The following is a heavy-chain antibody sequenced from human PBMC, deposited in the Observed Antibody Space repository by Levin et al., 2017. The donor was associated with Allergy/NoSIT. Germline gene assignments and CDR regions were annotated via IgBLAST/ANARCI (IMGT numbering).Heavy chain of an antibody. V-gene: IGHV5-51*01. Sequence: GESLKISCKGSGYSFTNYWIGWVRQMPGKGLEWMGIIYPGDSDTRYSPSLQGQVTISADKSISTAYLQWSSLQASDTAMYYCARHLGNYGGNSYFDYWGQGTLVTVSS. CDR3: ARHLGNYGGNSYFDY. CDR2: IYPGDSDT. D-gene: IGHD4-23*01. J-gene: IGHJ4*02. CDR1: GYSFTNYW.